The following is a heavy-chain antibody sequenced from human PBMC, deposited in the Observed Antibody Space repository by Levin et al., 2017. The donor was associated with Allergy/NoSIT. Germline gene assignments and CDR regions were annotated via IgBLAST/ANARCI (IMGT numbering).Heavy chain of an antibody. CDR1: GFTFSGYT. V-gene: IGHV3-21*01. CDR2: ISSSSTYI. D-gene: IGHD6-6*01. J-gene: IGHJ3*02. CDR3: ASDGSYDTLDI. Sequence: PGGSLRLSCAASGFTFSGYTLNWFRQAPGKGLEWVSSISSSSTYIYYADSLKGRFTISRDDAKNSLSLQMNSLRVEDTAVYYCASDGSYDTLDIWGQGTMVTVSS.